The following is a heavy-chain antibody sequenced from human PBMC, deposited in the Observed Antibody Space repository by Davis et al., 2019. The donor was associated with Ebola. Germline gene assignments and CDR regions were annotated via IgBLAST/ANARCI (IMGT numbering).Heavy chain of an antibody. D-gene: IGHD2-15*01. J-gene: IGHJ4*02. CDR3: ARDRDVLLRQTDY. CDR1: GYTFTGFY. CDR2: INPNSGDT. V-gene: IGHV1-2*06. Sequence: ASVKVSCKASGYTFTGFYMHWVRQAPGQGLEWLGRINPNSGDTNYAHKFQGRVTMTTDTSTSTAYMELRSLRSDDTAVYYCARDRDVLLRQTDYWGQGTLVTVSS.